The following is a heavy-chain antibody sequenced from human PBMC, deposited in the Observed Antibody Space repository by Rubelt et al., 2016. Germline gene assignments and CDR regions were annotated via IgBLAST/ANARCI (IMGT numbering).Heavy chain of an antibody. CDR3: ARDRTWLVPGLDAFDI. J-gene: IGHJ3*02. D-gene: IGHD6-19*01. CDR2: LSAYDGNT. CDR1: GYTLTSYG. Sequence: QVQLVQSGAEVKKPGASVKVSCKASGYTLTSYGISWVRQAPGQGLEWMGWLSAYDGNTYYAQKLQGRVTMTTGTSTGTAYMGLRSRRSDDTAVYYCARDRTWLVPGLDAFDIWGQGTMVTVSS. V-gene: IGHV1-18*01.